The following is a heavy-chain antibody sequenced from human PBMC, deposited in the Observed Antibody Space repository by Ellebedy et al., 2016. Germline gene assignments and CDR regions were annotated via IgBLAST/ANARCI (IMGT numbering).Heavy chain of an antibody. V-gene: IGHV3-33*01. J-gene: IGHJ5*02. CDR2: ITDDGDDE. D-gene: IGHD6-6*01. Sequence: GGSLRLXXAASGFTLRTYDMHWVRQARGKGLEWVAVITDDGDDEYYADSVKGRFTISRDNLKNSLNLQMNSLRAEDTAVYYCAREDGADRAGGFGSWGQGTLVTVSS. CDR1: GFTLRTYD. CDR3: AREDGADRAGGFGS.